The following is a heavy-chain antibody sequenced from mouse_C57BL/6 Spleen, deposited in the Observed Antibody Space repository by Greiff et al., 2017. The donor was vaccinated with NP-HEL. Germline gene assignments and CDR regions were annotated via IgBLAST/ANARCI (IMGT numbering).Heavy chain of an antibody. CDR1: GFTFSDYG. CDR2: ISSGSSTI. D-gene: IGHD2-3*01. Sequence: EVHLVESGGGLVKPGGSLKLSCAASGFTFSDYGMHWVRQAPEKGLEWVAYISSGSSTIYYADTVKGRFTISRDNAKNTLFLQMTSLRSEDTAMYYCARRDGYYVGYAMDYWSQGTSVTVSS. J-gene: IGHJ4*01. CDR3: ARRDGYYVGYAMDY. V-gene: IGHV5-17*01.